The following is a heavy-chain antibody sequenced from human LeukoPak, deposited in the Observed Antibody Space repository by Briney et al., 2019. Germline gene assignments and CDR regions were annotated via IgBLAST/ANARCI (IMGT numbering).Heavy chain of an antibody. D-gene: IGHD6-6*01. CDR2: ISSSGSTI. J-gene: IGHJ4*02. CDR3: ARDGSSSSIPFDY. V-gene: IGHV3-48*03. CDR1: GFTFSSYE. Sequence: GGSLRLSCAASGFTFSSYEMNWVRQAPGKGLEWVSYISSSGSTIYYADSVKGRFTISRDNAKNSLYLQMNSLRAEDTAVYYCARDGSSSSIPFDYWGQGTLVTVSS.